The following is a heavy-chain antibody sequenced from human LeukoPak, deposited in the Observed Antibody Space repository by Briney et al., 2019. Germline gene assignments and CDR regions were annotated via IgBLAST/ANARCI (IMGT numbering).Heavy chain of an antibody. CDR1: GYTFTSYA. Sequence: ASVKGSCKASGYTFTSYAIHWVRQAPGQRLERMGWINAGNGNTKYSQKFQGRVTITRDTSASTAYMELSSLRSEDTAVYYCARGNGYRRIYYYGMDVWGKGPRSPSPQ. J-gene: IGHJ6*04. CDR3: ARGNGYRRIYYYGMDV. V-gene: IGHV1-3*01. D-gene: IGHD5-18*01. CDR2: INAGNGNT.